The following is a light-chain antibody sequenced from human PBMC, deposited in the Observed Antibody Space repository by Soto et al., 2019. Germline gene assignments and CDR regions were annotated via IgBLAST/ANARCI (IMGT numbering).Light chain of an antibody. Sequence: SYELTQPPSVSVAPEKTATITCGGDRIGTNAMHWYQQKPGQAPLLVVYYDSDRPSGIPERISGSTSGNTATLTISRVEAGDEADYYCQLWDSSIDQGVFGGGTKVTVL. J-gene: IGLJ3*02. CDR3: QLWDSSIDQGV. CDR2: YDS. V-gene: IGLV3-21*03. CDR1: RIGTNA.